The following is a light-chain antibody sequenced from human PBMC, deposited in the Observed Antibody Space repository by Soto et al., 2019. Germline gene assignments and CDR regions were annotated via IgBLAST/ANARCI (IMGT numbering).Light chain of an antibody. V-gene: IGKV3-15*01. CDR3: QQYNNWPPLFT. Sequence: EIVMTQSPATLSVSPGERATLSCRASQSVSSNLAWYQQKPGQAPRLLIYGASTSATGIPARFSGSGSGTECTLTISSLQSEDFAVYYCQQYNNWPPLFTFGPGTKVDIK. J-gene: IGKJ3*01. CDR1: QSVSSN. CDR2: GAS.